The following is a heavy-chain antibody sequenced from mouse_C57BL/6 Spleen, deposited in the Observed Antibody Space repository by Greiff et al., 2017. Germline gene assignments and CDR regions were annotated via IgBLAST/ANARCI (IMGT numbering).Heavy chain of an antibody. Sequence: EVKLVESGGGLVKPGGSLKLSCAASGFTFSSYAMSWVRQTPEKRLEWVATISDGGSYTYYPDNVKGRFTISRDNAKNNLYLQMSHLKSEDTAMYYGAREVSYYSNYWFAYWGQGTLVTVSA. D-gene: IGHD2-5*01. J-gene: IGHJ3*01. CDR2: ISDGGSYT. CDR3: AREVSYYSNYWFAY. V-gene: IGHV5-4*01. CDR1: GFTFSSYA.